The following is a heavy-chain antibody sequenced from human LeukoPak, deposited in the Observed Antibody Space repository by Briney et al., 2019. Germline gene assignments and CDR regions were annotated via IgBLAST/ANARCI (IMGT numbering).Heavy chain of an antibody. CDR1: GGTFSSYA. D-gene: IGHD2-2*01. V-gene: IGHV1-69*13. Sequence: ASVTVSFKASGGTFSSYAISWVRQAPGQGLEWMGGIIPIFGTANYAQKFQGRVTITADESTSTAYMELSSLRSEDTAVYYCARSHEVVVVPAAMRPYYYGMDVWGKGTTVTVSS. CDR3: ARSHEVVVVPAAMRPYYYGMDV. J-gene: IGHJ6*04. CDR2: IIPIFGTA.